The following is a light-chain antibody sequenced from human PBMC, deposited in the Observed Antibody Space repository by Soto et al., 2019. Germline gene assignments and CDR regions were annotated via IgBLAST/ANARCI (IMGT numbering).Light chain of an antibody. CDR3: QQTYSTPYT. CDR2: TAG. V-gene: IGKV1-39*01. Sequence: IQMTQSPSSLSASVGDRVTITCRASQRITTYLNWYQQKPGNAPKLLITTAGTLQRGVPSRFSGSGSGTDFTLTITSLQREDFATYFCQQTYSTPYTFRQGTKLEIK. J-gene: IGKJ2*01. CDR1: QRITTY.